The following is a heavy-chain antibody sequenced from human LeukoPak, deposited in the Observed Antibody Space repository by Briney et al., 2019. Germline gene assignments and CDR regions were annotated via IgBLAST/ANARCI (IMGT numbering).Heavy chain of an antibody. J-gene: IGHJ4*02. D-gene: IGHD4-23*01. CDR3: ARDYGGNPRG. V-gene: IGHV1-46*01. Sequence: AAVNVSCKASGYTFTSYYMHWVRQAPGQGLEWMGIINPSGGSTSYAQKFQGRVTMTRDTSTSTVYMELSSLRSEDTAVYYCARDYGGNPRGWGQGTPVTVSS. CDR1: GYTFTSYY. CDR2: INPSGGST.